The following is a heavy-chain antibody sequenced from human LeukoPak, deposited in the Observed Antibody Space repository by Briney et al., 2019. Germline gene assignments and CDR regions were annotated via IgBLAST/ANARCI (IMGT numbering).Heavy chain of an antibody. CDR3: AKEYTPSSPLGELDS. V-gene: IGHV3-33*06. D-gene: IGHD6-6*01. CDR2: IRHDETKE. J-gene: IGHJ4*02. CDR1: GLSFSSYA. Sequence: GGSLRLSCAVSGLSFSSYAFHWVRQALGKGLEWVAVIRHDETKEYYADSVQGRFTISRDTSKTTLYLQMNSLRAEDTAVYYCAKEYTPSSPLGELDSWGQGTLVTVSS.